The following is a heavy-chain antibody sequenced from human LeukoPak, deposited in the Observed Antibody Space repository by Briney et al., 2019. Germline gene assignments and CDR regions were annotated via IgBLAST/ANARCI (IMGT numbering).Heavy chain of an antibody. CDR2: ISSSSYI. D-gene: IGHD6-19*01. V-gene: IGHV3-21*01. Sequence: TGGSLRLSCAASGFTFSSYSMNWVRQAPGNGLEWVSSISSSSYIYYADSVKGRFTISRDNAKNSLYLQMNSLRAEDTAVYYCARERVAGTFDYWGQGTLVTVSS. J-gene: IGHJ4*02. CDR1: GFTFSSYS. CDR3: ARERVAGTFDY.